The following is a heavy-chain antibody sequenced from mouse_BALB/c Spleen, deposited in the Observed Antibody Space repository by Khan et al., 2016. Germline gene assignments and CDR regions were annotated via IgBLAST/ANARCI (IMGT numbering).Heavy chain of an antibody. D-gene: IGHD2-14*01. CDR1: GFTFSTYG. V-gene: IGHV5-6-3*01. J-gene: IGHJ2*01. CDR3: ARENYRYYFDY. Sequence: EVELVESGGGLVQPGGSLKLSCAASGFTFSTYGMSWVRQTPDKRLELVATINSYGGSTYYPDSVKGRFTISRDNAKNTLYLQMSSLKSEDTAMYYCARENYRYYFDYWGQGTTLTVSS. CDR2: INSYGGST.